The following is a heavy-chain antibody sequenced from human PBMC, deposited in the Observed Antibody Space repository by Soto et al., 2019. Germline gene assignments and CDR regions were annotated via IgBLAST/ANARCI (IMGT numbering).Heavy chain of an antibody. D-gene: IGHD3-10*01. CDR2: MSYNGYT. V-gene: IGHV4-59*08. Sequence: QVQLQESRPGLVKPSETLSLTCTISVGPMSNYYCSWFRQPPGQGLEWIGYMSYNGYTRYKPSLTTRCTISPDTSTNQFSLTLRSVTAAATALYYCARQGFGELHGLVDVWGQGTTVTVSS. CDR1: VGPMSNYY. J-gene: IGHJ6*02. CDR3: ARQGFGELHGLVDV.